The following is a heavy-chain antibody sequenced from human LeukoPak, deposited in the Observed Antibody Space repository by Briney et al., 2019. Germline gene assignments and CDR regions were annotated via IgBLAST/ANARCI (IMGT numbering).Heavy chain of an antibody. CDR3: CLDTATVSFDY. CDR2: IYPGHSDT. Sequence: LNISCQGAAYSSTSYWISCTRKMPDKPLQSMEIIYPGHSDTRYSPSFQAHVTISADKSISTAYLQWSSLKDSDTAIYYCCLDTATVSFDYWGQGTLVTVPS. J-gene: IGHJ4*02. CDR1: AYSSTSYW. D-gene: IGHD5-18*01. V-gene: IGHV5-51*01.